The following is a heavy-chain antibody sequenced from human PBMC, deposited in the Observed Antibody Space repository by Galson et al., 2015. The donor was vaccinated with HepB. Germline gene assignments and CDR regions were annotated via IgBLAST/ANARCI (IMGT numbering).Heavy chain of an antibody. D-gene: IGHD6-25*01. CDR1: GFTFSGYA. J-gene: IGHJ4*02. V-gene: IGHV3-30-3*01. CDR2: ISYDGSSK. CDR3: ARGYSNGGDYFDY. Sequence: SLRLSCAASGFTFSGYAMPWVRQAPGKGLEWVAVISYDGSSKYYADSVKGRFTISRDNSENTLYLQMNSLRAEDTAVYYCARGYSNGGDYFDYWGQGTLVTVPS.